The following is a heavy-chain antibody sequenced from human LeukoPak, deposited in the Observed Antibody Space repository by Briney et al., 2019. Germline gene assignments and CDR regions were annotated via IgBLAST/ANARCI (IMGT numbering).Heavy chain of an antibody. CDR2: MNPNSGNT. CDR3: ARGGKYYDFWSGLLLAAFDI. D-gene: IGHD3-3*01. Sequence: ASVKVSCKASGYTFTSYDINWVRQATGQGLEWMGWMNPNSGNTGYAQKFQGRVTMTRNTSISTAYMELSSLRSEDTAVYYCARGGKYYDFWSGLLLAAFDIWGQGTMATVSS. J-gene: IGHJ3*02. V-gene: IGHV1-8*01. CDR1: GYTFTSYD.